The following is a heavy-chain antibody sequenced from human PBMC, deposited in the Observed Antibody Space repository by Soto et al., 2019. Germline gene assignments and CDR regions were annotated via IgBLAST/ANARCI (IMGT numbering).Heavy chain of an antibody. CDR2: INHSGST. D-gene: IGHD6-13*01. J-gene: IGHJ5*02. CDR1: GGSFSGYY. Sequence: SETLSLTCAVYGGSFSGYYWSWIRQPPGKGLEWIGEINHSGSTNYNPSLKSRVTISVDTSKNQFSLKLSSVTAADTAVYYCARGVAAGWFDPWGQGTLVTVSS. CDR3: ARGVAAGWFDP. V-gene: IGHV4-34*01.